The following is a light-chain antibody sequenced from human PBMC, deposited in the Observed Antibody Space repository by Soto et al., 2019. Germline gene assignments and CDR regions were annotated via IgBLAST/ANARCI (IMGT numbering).Light chain of an antibody. V-gene: IGLV2-11*01. CDR2: DVS. CDR1: SSDVGGYNY. J-gene: IGLJ1*01. CDR3: CSYAGSYV. Sequence: QSALNQPRSVSRSPGQSVTISRPGNSSDVGGYNYVSWYQQHPGKAPKLMIYDVSKRPSGVPDRFSGSKSGNTASLTISGLQAEDEADYYCCSYAGSYVLGTGTKVTVL.